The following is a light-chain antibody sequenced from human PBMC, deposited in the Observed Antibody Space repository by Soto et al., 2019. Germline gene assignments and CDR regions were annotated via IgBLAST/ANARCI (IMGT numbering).Light chain of an antibody. Sequence: DIQMTQSPSTLSASVGDRVTINCRASQNIGIYLNWYHQKPGKAPKLLIFAASTLHSGVPSRFSGSGSGTDFTLTIGSRQPEDFATSYCQRSYTNPRTFGQGTKVDIK. CDR2: AAS. V-gene: IGKV1-39*01. CDR1: QNIGIY. CDR3: QRSYTNPRT. J-gene: IGKJ1*01.